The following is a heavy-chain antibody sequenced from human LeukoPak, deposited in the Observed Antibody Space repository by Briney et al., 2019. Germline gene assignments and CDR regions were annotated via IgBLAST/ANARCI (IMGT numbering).Heavy chain of an antibody. D-gene: IGHD3-22*01. V-gene: IGHV1-2*02. CDR1: GYTFTGYY. J-gene: IGHJ4*02. CDR3: ARDDSSTMIVTRIDY. Sequence: ASVKVSCKASGYTFTGYYMHWVRQAPGQGLEWMGWINPNSGGTNYAQKFQGRVTMTRDTSISTAYMELSRLRSDDTAVYYCARDDSSTMIVTRIDYWGQGTLVTVSS. CDR2: INPNSGGT.